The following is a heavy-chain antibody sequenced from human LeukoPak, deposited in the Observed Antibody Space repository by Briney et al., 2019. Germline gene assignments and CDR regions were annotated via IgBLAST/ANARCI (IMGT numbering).Heavy chain of an antibody. D-gene: IGHD6-19*01. CDR2: ISGSGGST. V-gene: IGHV3-23*01. J-gene: IGHJ6*02. CDR3: EKERVAGTCYYYYGMDV. Sequence: GASLRLSCAASGFTFSGYAMSWVRQAPGKGLEWVSAISGSGGSTYYADSVKGRFTISRDNSKNTLYLQMNSLRAEDTAVYYCEKERVAGTCYYYYGMDVWGQGTTVTVSS. CDR1: GFTFSGYA.